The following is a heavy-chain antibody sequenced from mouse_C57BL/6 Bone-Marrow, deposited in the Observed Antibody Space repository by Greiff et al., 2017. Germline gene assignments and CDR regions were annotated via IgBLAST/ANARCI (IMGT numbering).Heavy chain of an antibody. D-gene: IGHD1-1*01. Sequence: QVQLQQPGAELVKPGASVKLSCKASGYTFTSYWMQWVKQRPGQGLEWIGEIDPSDSYTNFNQKFKGKATLTVDTSSSTAYMQLSSLTSEDSAVYYGASAIYYYGSSYGYWGQGTTLTVSS. V-gene: IGHV1-50*01. CDR3: ASAIYYYGSSYGY. CDR1: GYTFTSYW. CDR2: IDPSDSYT. J-gene: IGHJ2*01.